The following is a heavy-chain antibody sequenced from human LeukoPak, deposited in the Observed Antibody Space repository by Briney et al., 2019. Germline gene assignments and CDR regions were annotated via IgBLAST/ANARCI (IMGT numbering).Heavy chain of an antibody. V-gene: IGHV4-39*01. Sequence: SETLSLTCTVSGGSISSSSYYWGWIRQPPGKGLEWIGSIYYSGSTYYNPSLKSRVTISVDTSKNQFSPKLSSVTAADTAVYYCARHGPYFYSSGWYYFDYWGQGTLVTVSS. CDR2: IYYSGST. CDR1: GGSISSSSYY. J-gene: IGHJ4*02. D-gene: IGHD6-19*01. CDR3: ARHGPYFYSSGWYYFDY.